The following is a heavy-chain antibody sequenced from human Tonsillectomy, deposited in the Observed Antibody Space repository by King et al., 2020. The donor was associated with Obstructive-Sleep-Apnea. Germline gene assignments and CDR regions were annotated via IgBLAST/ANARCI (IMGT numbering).Heavy chain of an antibody. V-gene: IGHV3-21*01. CDR3: AGENEDVVPSGINYYYYYGLDV. J-gene: IGHJ6*02. CDR2: ISSSSTYM. Sequence: VQLVESGGGLVRPGGSLRLSCAASGFTFSRYSIHWVRQAPGKGLEWVSSISSSSTYMYYADSVKGRFIISRDNAKNSLYLQMNSLRAEDTAVYYCAGENEDVVPSGINYYYYYGLDVWGQGTTVTVSS. D-gene: IGHD5-12*01. CDR1: GFTFSRYS.